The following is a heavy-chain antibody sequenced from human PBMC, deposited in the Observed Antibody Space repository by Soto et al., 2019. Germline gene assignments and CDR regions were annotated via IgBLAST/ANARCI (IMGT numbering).Heavy chain of an antibody. CDR3: AKGRYDFWSPYYFDS. J-gene: IGHJ4*02. V-gene: IGHV3-9*01. CDR2: ITWNGRVL. D-gene: IGHD3-3*01. Sequence: HPGGSLRLSCVGTGLNFDDFAMHWVRQAPGKGLEWVSGITWNGRVLAYADSVKGRFTISRDNARNSLYLQMDSLRDEDTALYYCAKGRYDFWSPYYFDSWGQGTLVTVSS. CDR1: GLNFDDFA.